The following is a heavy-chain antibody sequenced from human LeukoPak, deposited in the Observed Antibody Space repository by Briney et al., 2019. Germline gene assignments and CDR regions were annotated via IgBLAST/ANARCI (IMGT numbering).Heavy chain of an antibody. J-gene: IGHJ4*02. CDR2: INHSGST. Sequence: SETLSLTCAVYGGSFSGYYWSWIRQPPGKGLEWIGEINHSGSTNYNPSLKSRVTISVDTSKNQFSLKLSPVTAADTAVYYCARAYSSGWYGYWGQGTLVTVSS. CDR1: GGSFSGYY. V-gene: IGHV4-34*01. CDR3: ARAYSSGWYGY. D-gene: IGHD6-19*01.